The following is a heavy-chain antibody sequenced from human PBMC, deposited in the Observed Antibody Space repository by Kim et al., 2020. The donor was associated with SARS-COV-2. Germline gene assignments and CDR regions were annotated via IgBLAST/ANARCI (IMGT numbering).Heavy chain of an antibody. CDR3: AREGYGPGSYYNVPLYYMDV. Sequence: SETLSLTCAVYGGSFSGYYWSWIRQPPGKGLEWIGEINHSGSTNYNPSLKSRVTISVDTSKNQFSLKLSSVTAADTAVYYCAREGYGPGSYYNVPLYYMDVWGKGTTVTVSS. CDR2: INHSGST. J-gene: IGHJ6*03. CDR1: GGSFSGYY. V-gene: IGHV4-34*01. D-gene: IGHD3-10*01.